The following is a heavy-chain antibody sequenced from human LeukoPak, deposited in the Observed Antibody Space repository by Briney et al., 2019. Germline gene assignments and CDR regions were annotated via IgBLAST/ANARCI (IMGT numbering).Heavy chain of an antibody. CDR3: ARDQYLGMATFPFDY. CDR1: GFTFSSYA. J-gene: IGHJ4*02. D-gene: IGHD5-24*01. CDR2: ISYDGSNK. V-gene: IGHV3-30*04. Sequence: PGGPLRLSCAASGFTFSSYAMHWVRQAPGKGLEWVTVISYDGSNKYYADSVKGRFTISRDNSKNTLYLQMNSLRAEDTAVYYCARDQYLGMATFPFDYWGQGTLVTVSS.